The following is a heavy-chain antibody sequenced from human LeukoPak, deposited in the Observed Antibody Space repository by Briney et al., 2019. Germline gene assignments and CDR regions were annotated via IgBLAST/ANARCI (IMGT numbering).Heavy chain of an antibody. D-gene: IGHD3-22*01. CDR2: IIPIFGTA. Sequence: ASVKDSCKASGGTFSSYAISWVRQAPGQGLEWMGGIIPIFGTANYAQKFQGRVTITTDESTSTAYMELSSLRSEDTAVYYCASAYYYDSSGYYYFDYWGQGTLVTVSS. CDR1: GGTFSSYA. CDR3: ASAYYYDSSGYYYFDY. V-gene: IGHV1-69*05. J-gene: IGHJ4*02.